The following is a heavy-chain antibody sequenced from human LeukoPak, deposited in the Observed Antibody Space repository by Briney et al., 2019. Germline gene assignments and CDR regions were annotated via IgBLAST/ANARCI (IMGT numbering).Heavy chain of an antibody. V-gene: IGHV3-20*04. CDR1: GFTFDDYG. D-gene: IGHD6-13*01. CDR3: ARGASYSSSWYAPCYYMDV. J-gene: IGHJ6*03. CDR2: INWNGGST. Sequence: GGSLRLSCAASGFTFDDYGMSWVRQAPGKGLEWVSGINWNGGSTGYADSVKGRFTISRDNAKNSLYLQMNSLRAEDTALYYCARGASYSSSWYAPCYYMDVWGKGTTVTVSS.